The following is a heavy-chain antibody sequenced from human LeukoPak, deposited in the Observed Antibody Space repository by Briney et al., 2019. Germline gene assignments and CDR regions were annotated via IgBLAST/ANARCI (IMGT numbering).Heavy chain of an antibody. J-gene: IGHJ4*02. D-gene: IGHD1-26*01. CDR2: IYSGGST. CDR3: ARLRGGTYFDY. Sequence: GGSLRLSCAASGFIVSSNYMTWVRQAPGKGLEWVSVIYSGGSTYYADSVKGRFTISRDNSKNTLYLQMNSLRAGDTAVYYCARLRGGTYFDYWGQGTLVTVSS. V-gene: IGHV3-66*01. CDR1: GFIVSSNY.